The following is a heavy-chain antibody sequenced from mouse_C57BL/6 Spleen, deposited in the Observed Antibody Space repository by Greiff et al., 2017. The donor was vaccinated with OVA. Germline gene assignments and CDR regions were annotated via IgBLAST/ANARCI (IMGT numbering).Heavy chain of an antibody. V-gene: IGHV7-3*01. CDR1: GFTFTDYY. CDR3: ASYSPPCYYGSSPEWYCDV. Sequence: EVKVEESGGGLVQPGGSLSLSCAASGFTFTDYYMRWVRQPPGKALEWLGFIRNKANGYTTEYSASGQGRFTISRDNSQSILYLQLIARIAEDSATSYSASYSPPCYYGSSPEWYCDVWGTGTTVTVSS. D-gene: IGHD1-1*01. J-gene: IGHJ1*03. CDR2: IRNKANGYTT.